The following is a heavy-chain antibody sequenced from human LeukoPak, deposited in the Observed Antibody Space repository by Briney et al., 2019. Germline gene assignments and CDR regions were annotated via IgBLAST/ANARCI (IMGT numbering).Heavy chain of an antibody. V-gene: IGHV3-23*01. J-gene: IGHJ4*02. CDR1: GFTFSTYA. Sequence: GGSLRLSCAASGFTFSTYAMSWVRQAPGKGLEWVSVISGSGGSTYYADSVKGRFTISRDNSKNTMNLQMKSLRADDTAVYYCAKDRDILQYSSGWYNFDYWGQGTLVTVSS. D-gene: IGHD6-19*01. CDR2: ISGSGGST. CDR3: AKDRDILQYSSGWYNFDY.